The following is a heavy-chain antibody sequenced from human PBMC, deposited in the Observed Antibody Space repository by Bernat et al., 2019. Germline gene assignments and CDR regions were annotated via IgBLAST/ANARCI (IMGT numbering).Heavy chain of an antibody. V-gene: IGHV3-30*03. J-gene: IGHJ4*02. CDR2: ISYDGSNK. CDR1: GFTFSTYG. D-gene: IGHD5-12*01. CDR3: ARGYSGYATDY. Sequence: QVQLVESGGGMVQPGRSLRLSCAASGFTFSTYGMHWVRQAPGKGLEWVAVISYDGSNKYYADSVKGRFTISRDNSKNTLYLQMNSLRAEDTAVYYCARGYSGYATDYWGQGTLVTVSS.